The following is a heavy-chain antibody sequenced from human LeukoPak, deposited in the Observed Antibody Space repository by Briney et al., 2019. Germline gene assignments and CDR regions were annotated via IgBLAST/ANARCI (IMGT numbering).Heavy chain of an antibody. D-gene: IGHD3-10*01. V-gene: IGHV4-61*02. CDR1: GGSISSGSYY. J-gene: IGHJ5*02. CDR3: ARDGSYYDSGSYYGWFDP. CDR2: IYTSGST. Sequence: PSETLSLTCTVSGGSISSGSYYWRWIRQPAGKGLEWIGRIYTSGSTNYNPSLKSRFTISGDTSKNQFSLKLSSVTAADTAVYYCARDGSYYDSGSYYGWFDPWGQGTLVTVSS.